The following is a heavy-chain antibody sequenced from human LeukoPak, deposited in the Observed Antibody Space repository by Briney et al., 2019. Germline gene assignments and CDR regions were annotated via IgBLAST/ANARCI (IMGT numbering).Heavy chain of an antibody. Sequence: GGSLRLSCAASGFTFSSYSMNWVRQAPGKGXXXXXSISSSSSYIYYADSVKGRFTISRDNAKNSLYLQMNSLRAEDTAVYYCARDLGGSYSHGMDVWGQGTTVTVSS. V-gene: IGHV3-21*01. CDR2: ISSSSSYI. CDR1: GFTFSSYS. J-gene: IGHJ6*02. D-gene: IGHD1-26*01. CDR3: ARDLGGSYSHGMDV.